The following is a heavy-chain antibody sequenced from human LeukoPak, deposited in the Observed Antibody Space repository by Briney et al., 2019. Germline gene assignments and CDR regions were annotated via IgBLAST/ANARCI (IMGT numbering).Heavy chain of an antibody. V-gene: IGHV4-4*07. CDR2: IYNSGIT. CDR1: GGSISSYY. Sequence: SETLSLTCTVAGGSISSYYWSWIRQPAGKGLEWIGRIYNSGITNYNPSLKSRVTMSMDTSMNQFSLKLRSVTAADTAVYYCARDYGDFPAYYFDYWGQGTLVTVSS. D-gene: IGHD4-17*01. J-gene: IGHJ4*02. CDR3: ARDYGDFPAYYFDY.